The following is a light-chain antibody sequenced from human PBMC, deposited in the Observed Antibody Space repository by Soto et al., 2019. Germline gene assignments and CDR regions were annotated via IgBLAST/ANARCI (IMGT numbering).Light chain of an antibody. Sequence: EIVLTQSPGTLSLSPGERATLSCSASQSVSSSYLAWYQQKPGQAPRLLIYGASTRATSFPARFSGSGSGTDFTLTISSLQSEDFAVYYCQQYNNWPWTFGQGTKVDIK. CDR1: QSVSSSY. J-gene: IGKJ1*01. V-gene: IGKV3-15*01. CDR3: QQYNNWPWT. CDR2: GAS.